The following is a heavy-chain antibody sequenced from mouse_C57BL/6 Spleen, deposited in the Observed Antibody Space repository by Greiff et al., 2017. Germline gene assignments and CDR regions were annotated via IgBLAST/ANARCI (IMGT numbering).Heavy chain of an antibody. CDR1: GYTFTDYN. CDR3: ARKGVYYGSSYEYFEV. V-gene: IGHV1-18*01. J-gene: IGHJ1*03. Sequence: EVQLQQSGPELVKPGASVKIPCKASGYTFTDYNMDWVKQSHGKSLEWIGDINPNNGGTIYNQKFKGKATLTVDKSSSTAYMELRSLTSEDTAVYYCARKGVYYGSSYEYFEVWGTGTTVTVSS. CDR2: INPNNGGT. D-gene: IGHD1-1*01.